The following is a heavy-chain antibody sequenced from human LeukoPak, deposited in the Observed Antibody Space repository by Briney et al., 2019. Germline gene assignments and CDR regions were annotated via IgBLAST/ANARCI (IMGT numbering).Heavy chain of an antibody. D-gene: IGHD3-10*02. CDR1: GFTFSSYE. CDR3: AELGITMIGGV. J-gene: IGHJ6*04. CDR2: ISSSGSTI. V-gene: IGHV3-48*03. Sequence: GGSLRLSCAASGFTFSSYEMNWVRRAPGKGLEWVSYISSSGSTIYYADSVKGRFTISRDNAKNSLYLQMNSLRAEDTAVYYCAELGITMIGGVRGKGTTVTISS.